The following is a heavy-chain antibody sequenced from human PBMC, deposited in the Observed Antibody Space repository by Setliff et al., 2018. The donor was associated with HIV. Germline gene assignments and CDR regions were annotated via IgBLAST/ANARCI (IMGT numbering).Heavy chain of an antibody. J-gene: IGHJ5*02. CDR1: GYSISSGYY. Sequence: SETLSLTCTVSGYSISSGYYWGWIRQPPGKGLEWIGSIYHSGSTYYNPSLKSRVTISIDTSKNQFSLKLTSVPAADTAVYYCATYADRESNRFDPWGQGILVTVSS. CDR3: ATYADRESNRFDP. CDR2: IYHSGST. D-gene: IGHD3-10*01. V-gene: IGHV4-38-2*02.